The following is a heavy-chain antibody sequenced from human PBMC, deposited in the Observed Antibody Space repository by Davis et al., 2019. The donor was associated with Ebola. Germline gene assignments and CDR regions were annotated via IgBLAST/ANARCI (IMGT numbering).Heavy chain of an antibody. CDR1: DHSINCLYY. D-gene: IGHD3-10*01. CDR3: ARSQRGIIYFDY. J-gene: IGHJ4*02. Sequence: SDTLSLPCSVSDHSINCLYYWACTRLFPRRGVVCLVTLFHTGITYSNPSLKSRISTSVDSSKNHFSLSLRSVSAADTDVYYCARSQRGIIYFDYWGQGSLLTVSS. V-gene: IGHV4-38-2*02. CDR2: LFHTGIT.